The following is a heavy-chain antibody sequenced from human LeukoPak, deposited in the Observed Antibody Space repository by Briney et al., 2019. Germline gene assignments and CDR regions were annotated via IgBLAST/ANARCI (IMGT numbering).Heavy chain of an antibody. CDR2: IGISSGNT. D-gene: IGHD2-2*01. J-gene: IGHJ4*02. Sequence: GGSLRLSSAASGFTFSHYSMNWVRQAPGKGLEWISYIGISSGNTKYADSVKGRFTIYGDKAKNSVYLQMNSLRVEDTAVYYCARDTKYAFDNWGQGTLVTVSS. V-gene: IGHV3-48*01. CDR3: ARDTKYAFDN. CDR1: GFTFSHYS.